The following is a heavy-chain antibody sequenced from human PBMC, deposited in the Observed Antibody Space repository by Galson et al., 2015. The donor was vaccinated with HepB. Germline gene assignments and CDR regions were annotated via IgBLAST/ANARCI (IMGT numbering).Heavy chain of an antibody. CDR3: ARGRGRNWGSLDY. Sequence: SVKVSCKASGYDFSTYGISWVRQAPGQGLEWMGRISADGINTNYAQKFQGRVTITTDTSTTTVYMELRSLRSDDTASYYCARGRGRNWGSLDYWGQGSLVNV. V-gene: IGHV1-18*01. CDR1: GYDFSTYG. J-gene: IGHJ4*02. D-gene: IGHD3-16*01. CDR2: ISADGINT.